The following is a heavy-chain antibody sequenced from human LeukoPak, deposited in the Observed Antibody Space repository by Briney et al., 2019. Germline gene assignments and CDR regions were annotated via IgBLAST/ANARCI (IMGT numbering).Heavy chain of an antibody. D-gene: IGHD3-3*01. V-gene: IGHV1-69*04. CDR3: AGAGSGSGYPLDY. CDR1: GGTFSSYA. CDR2: IIPIFGIA. Sequence: GASVKVSCKASGGTFSSYAISWVRQAPGQGLEWMGRIIPIFGIANYAQKFQGRVTIIADKSTSTAYMELNSLRSEDTAVYYCAGAGSGSGYPLDYWGQGTLVTVSS. J-gene: IGHJ4*02.